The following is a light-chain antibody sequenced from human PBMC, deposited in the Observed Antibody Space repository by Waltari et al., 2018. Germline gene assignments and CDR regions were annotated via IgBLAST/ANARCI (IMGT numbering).Light chain of an antibody. CDR1: SSNIGSNI. CDR2: SNN. J-gene: IGLJ2*01. V-gene: IGLV1-44*01. CDR3: AAWDDSLNGPV. Sequence: QSVLTQPPSASGTPGQRVTISCSGSSSNIGSNIVNWYQQLPGTAPKLLIYSNNRRPSGVPARFSGSKSGTSASLAISGLQSEDEADYYCAAWDDSLNGPVFGGGTKLTVL.